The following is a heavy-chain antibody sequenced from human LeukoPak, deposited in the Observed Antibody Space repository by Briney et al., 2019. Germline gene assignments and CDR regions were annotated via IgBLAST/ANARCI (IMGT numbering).Heavy chain of an antibody. Sequence: GSLRLSCAASGFIFSTYSINWVRQAPGKGLEWIGEINHSGSTNYNPSLKSRVTISVDTSKNQFSLKLSSVTAADTAVYYCARGDSYSSGWYYFDYWGQGTLVTVSS. V-gene: IGHV4-34*01. CDR1: GFIFSTYS. J-gene: IGHJ4*02. CDR3: ARGDSYSSGWYYFDY. CDR2: INHSGST. D-gene: IGHD6-19*01.